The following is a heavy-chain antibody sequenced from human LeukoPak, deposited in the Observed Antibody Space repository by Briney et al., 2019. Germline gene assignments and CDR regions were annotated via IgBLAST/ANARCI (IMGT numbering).Heavy chain of an antibody. CDR2: IRYDGSNK. D-gene: IGHD1-26*01. J-gene: IGHJ5*02. CDR3: AKDRGVGAGGLSRSDP. CDR1: GFTFSSYG. Sequence: PGGSLRLSCAASGFTFSSYGMHWVRQAPGKGLEWVAFIRYDGSNKYYADSVKGRFTISRDNSKNTLYLQMNSLRAEDTAVYYCAKDRGVGAGGLSRSDPWGQGTLVTVSS. V-gene: IGHV3-30*02.